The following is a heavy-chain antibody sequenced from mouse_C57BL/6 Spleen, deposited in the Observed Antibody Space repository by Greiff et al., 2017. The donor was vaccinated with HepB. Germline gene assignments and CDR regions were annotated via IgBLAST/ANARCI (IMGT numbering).Heavy chain of an antibody. J-gene: IGHJ4*01. D-gene: IGHD2-3*01. V-gene: IGHV5-6*01. CDR3: ARGDGSYYAMDY. CDR2: ISSGGSYT. Sequence: DVHLVESGGDLVKPGGSLKLSCAASGFTFSSYGMSWVRQTPDKRLEWVATISSGGSYTYYPDSVKGRFTISRDNAKNTLYLQMSSLESEDTAMYYCARGDGSYYAMDYWGQGTSVTVSS. CDR1: GFTFSSYG.